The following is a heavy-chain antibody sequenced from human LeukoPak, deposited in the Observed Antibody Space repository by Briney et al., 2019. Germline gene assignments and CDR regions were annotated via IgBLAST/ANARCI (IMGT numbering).Heavy chain of an antibody. V-gene: IGHV3-23*01. Sequence: GGSLRLSCAASGFAFSTCAMSWVRQAPGKGLEWVSTISGGGRSTDYADSVKGQFTISRDNSKNTLYLQMNSLRAEDTAVYYCARERYFDYWGQGTLVTVSS. CDR1: GFAFSTCA. CDR3: ARERYFDY. CDR2: ISGGGRST. J-gene: IGHJ4*02.